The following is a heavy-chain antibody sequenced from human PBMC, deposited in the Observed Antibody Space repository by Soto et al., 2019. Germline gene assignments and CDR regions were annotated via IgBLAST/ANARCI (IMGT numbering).Heavy chain of an antibody. J-gene: IGHJ4*02. Sequence: GGSLRLSCSASGFTFSSYAMHWVRQAPGKGLEYVSAISSNGGSTYYADSVKGRFTISRENSKNTLYLQMSSLRAEDTAVYYCVRLIFGVIKAGDRIDYWGQGTLLTVSS. V-gene: IGHV3-64D*06. CDR1: GFTFSSYA. CDR3: VRLIFGVIKAGDRIDY. D-gene: IGHD3-3*01. CDR2: ISSNGGST.